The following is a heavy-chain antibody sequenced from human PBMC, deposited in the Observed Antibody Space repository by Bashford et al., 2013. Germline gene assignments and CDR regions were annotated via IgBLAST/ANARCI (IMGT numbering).Heavy chain of an antibody. J-gene: IGHJ4*02. D-gene: IGHD7-27*01. CDR3: ARELGYFDY. Sequence: SVKVSCKASGGTFSSYGINWVRQAPGQGLEWMGGIIPISGTTYYAQKFQGRVTISADESTSTAYMELSSLRSEDTAVYYCARELGYFDYWGRGTQVTVSS. CDR2: IIPISGTT. V-gene: IGHV1-69*13. CDR1: GGTFSSYG.